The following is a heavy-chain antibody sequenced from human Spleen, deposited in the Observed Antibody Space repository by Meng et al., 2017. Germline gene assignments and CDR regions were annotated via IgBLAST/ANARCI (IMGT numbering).Heavy chain of an antibody. CDR1: GASISNSGYY. V-gene: IGHV4-39*07. J-gene: IGHJ6*02. CDR2: IYYSGST. Sequence: SETLSLTCTVSGASISNSGYYWVWIRQSPGKGLEWIGSIYYSGSTYYNPSLKSRVTIALDTSKKNFFLKLNSVTTADTAVYYCATEGELQYFGRLYHGMDVWGQGTTVTVSS. CDR3: ATEGELQYFGRLYHGMDV. D-gene: IGHD3-9*01.